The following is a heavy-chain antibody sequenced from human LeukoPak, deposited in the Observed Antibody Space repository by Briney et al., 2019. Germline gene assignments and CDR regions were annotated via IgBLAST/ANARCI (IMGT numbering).Heavy chain of an antibody. J-gene: IGHJ5*02. CDR1: GGSLSSISSY. CDR3: ARQNYDFWSGYSNWFDP. V-gene: IGHV4-39*01. D-gene: IGHD3-3*01. CDR2: IYYSGST. Sequence: SETLSLTCTVSGGSLSSISSYWGWIRQPPGNWLEWIGCIYYSGSTTSNPSLKDPVTISVDTPKNPFSRKLSSVPAADTAMYYCARQNYDFWSGYSNWFDPWGQGTLVTVSS.